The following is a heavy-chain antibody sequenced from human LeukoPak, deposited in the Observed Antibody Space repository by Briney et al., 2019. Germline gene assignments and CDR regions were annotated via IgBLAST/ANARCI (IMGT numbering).Heavy chain of an antibody. D-gene: IGHD3-10*01. CDR2: INTNTGNP. CDR3: ARLTYGSGINAFDI. CDR1: GYTSTSYA. Sequence: ASVKVSCKASGYTSTSYAMNWVRQAPGQGLEWMGWINTNTGNPTYAQGFTGRFVFSLDTSVSTAYLQISSLKAEDTAVYYCARLTYGSGINAFDIWGQGTMVTVSS. J-gene: IGHJ3*02. V-gene: IGHV7-4-1*02.